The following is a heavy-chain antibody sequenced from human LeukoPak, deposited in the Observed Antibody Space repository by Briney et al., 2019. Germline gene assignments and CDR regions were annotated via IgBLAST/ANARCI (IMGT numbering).Heavy chain of an antibody. J-gene: IGHJ3*02. CDR2: ISWDGDTT. D-gene: IGHD3-22*01. Sequence: GGSLRLSCAASGFTFDDYIMHWVRQAPGKGLEWVSLISWDGDTTYYADSVKGRFTISRDNSKNSLYLLMNSLTTEDTALYYCAKARGLIGGAFDIWGRGTMVTVSS. CDR3: AKARGLIGGAFDI. V-gene: IGHV3-43*01. CDR1: GFTFDDYI.